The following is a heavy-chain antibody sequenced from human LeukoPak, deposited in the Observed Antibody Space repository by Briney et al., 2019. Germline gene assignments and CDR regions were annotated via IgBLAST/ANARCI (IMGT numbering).Heavy chain of an antibody. CDR3: ARVVSSGWYVVRGAFDY. CDR2: INHSGST. CDR1: GGSFSGDY. Sequence: PSATLSLTCAVCGGSFSGDYWSWSRQPPGRGLEWVGEINHSGSTNYNPSLKSRVTISVDTSKNQFSLKLSSVTAADTAVYYCARVVSSGWYVVRGAFDYWGQGTLVTVSS. D-gene: IGHD6-19*01. V-gene: IGHV4-34*01. J-gene: IGHJ4*02.